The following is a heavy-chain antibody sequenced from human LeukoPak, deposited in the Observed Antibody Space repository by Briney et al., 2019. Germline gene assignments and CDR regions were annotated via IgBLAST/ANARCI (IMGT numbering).Heavy chain of an antibody. Sequence: KPGGSLRLSCAASGFTFSSYSMNWVRQAPGKGLEWVSSISSSSSYIYYADSVKGRFTISRDNAKNSLYLQMNSLRAEDTAVYYCACFVGGSGSRDYWGQGTLVTVSS. CDR1: GFTFSSYS. CDR2: ISSSSSYI. CDR3: ACFVGGSGSRDY. D-gene: IGHD3-10*01. V-gene: IGHV3-21*01. J-gene: IGHJ4*02.